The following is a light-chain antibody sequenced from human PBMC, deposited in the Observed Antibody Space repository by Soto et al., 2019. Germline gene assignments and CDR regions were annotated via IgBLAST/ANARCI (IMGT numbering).Light chain of an antibody. CDR3: QQSNNWPYT. J-gene: IGKJ2*01. V-gene: IGKV3-15*01. Sequence: EIVMTQSPATLSVSPGERVILSCRASQSVSDNLAWYQQKPGQAPSLLIYGASTRATTIPARFSGSGSGTEFTLTISSLQSEDFAVYYCQQSNNWPYTFGQGTRLDIK. CDR1: QSVSDN. CDR2: GAS.